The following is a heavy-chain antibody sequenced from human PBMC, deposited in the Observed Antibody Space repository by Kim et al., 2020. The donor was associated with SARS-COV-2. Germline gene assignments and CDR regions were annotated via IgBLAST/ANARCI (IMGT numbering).Heavy chain of an antibody. CDR1: GGSISSSNW. CDR2: IYHSGST. CDR3: ARVSGSGSYQNDY. Sequence: SETLSLTCAVSGGSISSSNWWSWVRQPPGKGLEWIGEIYHSGSTNYNPSLKSRVTISVDKSKNQFSLKLSSVTAADTAVYYCARVSGSGSYQNDYWGQGTLVTVSS. D-gene: IGHD3-10*01. J-gene: IGHJ4*02. V-gene: IGHV4-4*02.